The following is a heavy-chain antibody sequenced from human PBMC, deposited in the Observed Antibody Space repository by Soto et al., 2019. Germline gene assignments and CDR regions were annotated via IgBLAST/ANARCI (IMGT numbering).Heavy chain of an antibody. CDR3: VRAVVQWQKVEWFGL. Sequence: KLVESGGGVVQPGGSLRLSCAASGITVTSSYMTWVRQAPGKGLEWVSTLYTSGDTYYADSVKGRFTLSRDSSKNTLFLQVSSLRVDDSGVYFCVRAVVQWQKVEWFGLWGQGTQVFVSS. CDR1: GITVTSSY. J-gene: IGHJ5*02. D-gene: IGHD1-26*01. V-gene: IGHV3-66*01. CDR2: LYTSGDT.